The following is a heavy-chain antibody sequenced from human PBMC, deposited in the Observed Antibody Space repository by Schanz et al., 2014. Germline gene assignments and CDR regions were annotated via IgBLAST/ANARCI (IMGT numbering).Heavy chain of an antibody. CDR1: GFTFSSYT. CDR2: SKNKAARYTT. CDR3: VRLDVHDY. J-gene: IGHJ4*02. D-gene: IGHD3-16*01. V-gene: IGHV3-72*01. Sequence: EVQLLESGGGLVQPRGSLRLSCAASGFTFSSYTMNWVRQAPGKGLEWVGRSKNKAARYTTEYAASVKGRFTISRDDSRNSLYLQMSSLKTEDTAVYYCVRLDVHDYWGQGTLVTVSA.